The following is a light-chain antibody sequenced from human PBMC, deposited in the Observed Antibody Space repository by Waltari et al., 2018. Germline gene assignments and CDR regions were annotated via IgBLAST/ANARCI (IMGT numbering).Light chain of an antibody. CDR2: AAS. Sequence: VLTQSPGTLSLSPGVRATPSCRASLSVGKYLAWYQQRPVPAPRLLIYAASTRATGSPDRFSGSGSGTDFSLTISRLEPEDFAVYYCQHHERLPAKFGQGTKVEIK. CDR1: LSVGKY. V-gene: IGKV3-20*01. CDR3: QHHERLPAK. J-gene: IGKJ1*01.